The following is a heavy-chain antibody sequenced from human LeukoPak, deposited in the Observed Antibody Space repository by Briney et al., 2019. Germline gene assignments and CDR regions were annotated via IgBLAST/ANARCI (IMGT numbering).Heavy chain of an antibody. CDR1: GFTFSDFY. V-gene: IGHV3-11*04. D-gene: IGHD6-6*01. Sequence: GGSLRLSCAASGFTFSDFYMSWIRQAPGKGLEGISYISSSGSSIYYADSVKGRFTISRDNAKNSLYLQVNSLRAEDTGVYYCAREGSSSSFYFDYWGQGTLVTVSS. J-gene: IGHJ4*02. CDR2: ISSSGSSI. CDR3: AREGSSSSFYFDY.